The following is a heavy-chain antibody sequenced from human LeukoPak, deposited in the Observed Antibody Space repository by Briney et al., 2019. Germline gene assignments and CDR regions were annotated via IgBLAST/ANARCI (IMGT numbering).Heavy chain of an antibody. V-gene: IGHV1-2*02. J-gene: IGHJ6*02. Sequence: ASVKVSCKASGYTFSGNYMHWVRQAPGQGLEWMGWINPNTGDTNYAQKFQGRATMTRDTFISTSYMELSRLRSDDTAVYFCARDRAYYYYGMDVWGQGTTVTVSS. CDR2: INPNTGDT. CDR3: ARDRAYYYYGMDV. CDR1: GYTFSGNY.